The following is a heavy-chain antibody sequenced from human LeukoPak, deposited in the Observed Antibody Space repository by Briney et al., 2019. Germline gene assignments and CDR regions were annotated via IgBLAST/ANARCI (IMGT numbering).Heavy chain of an antibody. D-gene: IGHD2-15*01. J-gene: IGHJ3*02. CDR2: ISGGGGST. V-gene: IGHV3-23*01. Sequence: GGSLRLSCAASGFTFSSYAMSWVRQAPGKGLEWVSAISGGGGSTYYADSVKGRFTISRDNSKNTLYLQMNSLRAEDTAVYYCAKDVPDIVVVVAATSLGAFDIWGQGTMVTVSS. CDR1: GFTFSSYA. CDR3: AKDVPDIVVVVAATSLGAFDI.